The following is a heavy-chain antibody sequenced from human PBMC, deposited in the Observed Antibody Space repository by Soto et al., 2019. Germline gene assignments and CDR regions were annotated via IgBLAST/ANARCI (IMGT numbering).Heavy chain of an antibody. CDR3: ARDKMSRFVEWLYGMDV. D-gene: IGHD3-3*01. CDR1: GGSISSYY. V-gene: IGHV4-59*01. J-gene: IGHJ6*02. Sequence: PSETLSLTCTVSGGSISSYYWSWIRQPPGKGLEWIGYIYYSGSTNYNPSLKSRVTISVDTSKNQFSLKLSSVTAADTAVYYCARDKMSRFVEWLYGMDVWGQGTTVTVSS. CDR2: IYYSGST.